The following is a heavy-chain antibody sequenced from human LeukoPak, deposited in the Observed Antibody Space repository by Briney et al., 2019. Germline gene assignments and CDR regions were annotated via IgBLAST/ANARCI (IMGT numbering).Heavy chain of an antibody. V-gene: IGHV3-23*01. J-gene: IGHJ4*02. CDR3: VKEERGYSYGDY. CDR1: GFTFNNCA. D-gene: IGHD5-18*01. CDR2: VTDDGTTT. Sequence: GGSLRLSCAASGFTFNNCAMSWVRQPPGKGLERVSAVTDDGTTTYYADSVKGRFTISRDNSKNTVYLQMNYLTADDTARYYCVKEERGYSYGDYWGQGTLVTVSS.